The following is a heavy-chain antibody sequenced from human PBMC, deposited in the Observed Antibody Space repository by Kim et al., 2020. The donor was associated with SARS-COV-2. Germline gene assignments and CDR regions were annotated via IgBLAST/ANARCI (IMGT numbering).Heavy chain of an antibody. CDR2: IYHSGST. Sequence: SETLSLTCTVSGYSISSGYYWGWIRQPPGKGLEWIGSIYHSGSTYYNPSLKSRVTISVDTSKNQFSLKLSSVTAADTAVYYCARAGPAAYSSGWYGIFDYWGQGTLVNVSS. V-gene: IGHV4-38-2*02. D-gene: IGHD6-19*01. J-gene: IGHJ4*02. CDR1: GYSISSGYY. CDR3: ARAGPAAYSSGWYGIFDY.